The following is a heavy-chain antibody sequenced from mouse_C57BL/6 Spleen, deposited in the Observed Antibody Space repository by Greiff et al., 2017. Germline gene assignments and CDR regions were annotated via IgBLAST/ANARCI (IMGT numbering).Heavy chain of an antibody. D-gene: IGHD3-2*02. Sequence: QVQLQQPGAELVRPGSSVKLSCKASGYTFTSYWMDWVKQRPGQGLEWIGNIYPSDSETPYNQKFKDKATLTVDKSSSTAYMQLSSLTSEDSAVYYCARGEAAQAAFAYWGQGTLVTVSA. CDR2: IYPSDSET. CDR1: GYTFTSYW. CDR3: ARGEAAQAAFAY. V-gene: IGHV1-61*01. J-gene: IGHJ3*01.